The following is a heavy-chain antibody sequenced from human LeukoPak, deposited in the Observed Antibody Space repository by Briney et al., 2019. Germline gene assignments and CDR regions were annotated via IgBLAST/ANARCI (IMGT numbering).Heavy chain of an antibody. V-gene: IGHV4-59*01. CDR1: GGSFSDYH. J-gene: IGHJ4*02. Sequence: SETLSLTCAVYGGSFSDYHWSWIRQPPGKGLEWIGYIYYSGSTNYNPSLKSRVTISVDTSKNQFSLKLSSVTAADTAVYYCARVGGEYSSSWYYFDYWGQGTLVTVSS. D-gene: IGHD6-13*01. CDR3: ARVGGEYSSSWYYFDY. CDR2: IYYSGST.